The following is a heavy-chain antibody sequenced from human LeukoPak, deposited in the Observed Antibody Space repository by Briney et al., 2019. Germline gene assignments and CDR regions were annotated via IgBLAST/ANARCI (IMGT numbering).Heavy chain of an antibody. Sequence: SETLSLTCTVSGGSIINYYWSWIRQPPEKGLEWIRYVYYDGSTNYNPSLKSRVTMSVDTSKNQLSLKLSSVTAADTAVYYCARHPPATGRFDYWGQGTLGTVSS. V-gene: IGHV4-59*01. J-gene: IGHJ4*02. CDR2: VYYDGST. CDR1: GGSIINYY. CDR3: ARHPPATGRFDY. D-gene: IGHD1-14*01.